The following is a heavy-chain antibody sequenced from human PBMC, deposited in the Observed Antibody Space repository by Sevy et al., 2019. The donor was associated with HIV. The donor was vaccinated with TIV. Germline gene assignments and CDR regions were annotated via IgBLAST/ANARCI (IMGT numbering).Heavy chain of an antibody. CDR2: INPKSGAT. V-gene: IGHV1-2*02. D-gene: IGHD3-3*01. CDR1: GYSFSDSGYY. CDR3: ARESYDFWTGPVDYDYGMDV. Sequence: ASVKVSCKASGYSFSDSGYYVHWVRKAPGQGLEWMGWINPKSGATNYAQKFQGRVTMTRETSVSTANMELNRLTSDDTAGYYCARESYDFWTGPVDYDYGMDVWGQGTTVTVSS. J-gene: IGHJ6*02.